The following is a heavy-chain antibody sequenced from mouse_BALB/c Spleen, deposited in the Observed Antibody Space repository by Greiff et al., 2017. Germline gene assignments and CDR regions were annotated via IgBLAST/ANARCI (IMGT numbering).Heavy chain of an antibody. V-gene: IGHV1-7*01. Sequence: QVQLQQSGAELAKPGASVKMSCKASGYTFTSYWMHWVKQRPGQGLEWIGYINPSTGYTEYNQKFKDKATLTADKSSSTAYMQLSSLTSEDSAVYYCARGYGSRIDYWGQGTTLTVSS. J-gene: IGHJ2*01. D-gene: IGHD1-1*01. CDR2: INPSTGYT. CDR3: ARGYGSRIDY. CDR1: GYTFTSYW.